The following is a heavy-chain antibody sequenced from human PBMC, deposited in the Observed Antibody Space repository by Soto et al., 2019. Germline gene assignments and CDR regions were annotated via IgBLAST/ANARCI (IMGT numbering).Heavy chain of an antibody. V-gene: IGHV3-23*01. J-gene: IGHJ4*02. CDR2: ISGSGGDT. CDR3: ANRNLATGAPNSDFDL. Sequence: GGSLRLSCAASGFTFSSYSMIWVRQAPGKGPEWVSAISGSGGDTFYADSVKGRFTISRDNSKNTLYLQMNSLRAEDTAVYYFANRNLATGAPNSDFDLRGQGTLVPVSP. D-gene: IGHD5-12*01. CDR1: GFTFSSYS.